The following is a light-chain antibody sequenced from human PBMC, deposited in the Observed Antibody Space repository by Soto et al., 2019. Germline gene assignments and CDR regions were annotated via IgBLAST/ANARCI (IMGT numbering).Light chain of an antibody. J-gene: IGKJ1*01. V-gene: IGKV1-5*03. Sequence: DIQKTQSPSTLSASVGDRVTITCRASESMSSWLAWYQQKPGKAPKLLIYKASHLESGVPLRFSGSGSGTEFTLTMISLQPDDFATYYCQQYNSYPQTFGQGTKVEIK. CDR2: KAS. CDR3: QQYNSYPQT. CDR1: ESMSSW.